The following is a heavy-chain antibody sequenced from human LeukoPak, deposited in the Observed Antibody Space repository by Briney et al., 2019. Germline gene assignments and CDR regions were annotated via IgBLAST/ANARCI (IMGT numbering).Heavy chain of an antibody. D-gene: IGHD5-24*01. V-gene: IGHV3-53*01. CDR2: IYSGGHT. CDR3: ARSTRDGYNHYHYYYMDV. Sequence: GGSLRLSCAASGFIVSSNYMNWVRQAPGKGLEWVSVIYSGGHTYYTDSVKGRFTISRDISSNTLYLHMNSLRPDDTAVYYCARSTRDGYNHYHYYYMDVWGKGTTVTVSS. CDR1: GFIVSSNY. J-gene: IGHJ6*03.